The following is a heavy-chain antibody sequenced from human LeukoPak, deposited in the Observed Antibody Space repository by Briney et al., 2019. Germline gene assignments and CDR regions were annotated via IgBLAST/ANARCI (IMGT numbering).Heavy chain of an antibody. CDR2: ISAYNGNT. V-gene: IGHV1-18*01. CDR1: GYTFTSYG. D-gene: IGHD1-1*01. J-gene: IGHJ3*02. Sequence: GASVKVSCKASGYTFTSYGISWVRQAPGQGLEWMGWISAYNGNTNYAQKLRGRVTMTTDTSTSTAYMELRSLRSDDTAVYYCARVTLNWNDPRDDAFDIWGQGTMVTVSS. CDR3: ARVTLNWNDPRDDAFDI.